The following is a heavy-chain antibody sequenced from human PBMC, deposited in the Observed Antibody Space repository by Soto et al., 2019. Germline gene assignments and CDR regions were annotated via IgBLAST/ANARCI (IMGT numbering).Heavy chain of an antibody. Sequence: PGGSLRLSCAASGFTLRSCAMGWVRQAPGKGLEWVSDIIDSGASTYYADSVKGRFTISRDNSKSTLYLQMNSLRAEDTALYYCAKGRSYYYYYGVDVWGQGTTVTVFS. CDR2: IIDSGAST. CDR1: GFTLRSCA. CDR3: AKGRSYYYYYGVDV. V-gene: IGHV3-23*01. J-gene: IGHJ6*02.